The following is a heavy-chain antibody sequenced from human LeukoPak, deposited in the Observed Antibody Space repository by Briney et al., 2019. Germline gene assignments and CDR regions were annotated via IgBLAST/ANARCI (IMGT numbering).Heavy chain of an antibody. CDR1: GFTFSSYD. J-gene: IGHJ4*02. Sequence: GGSLRLSCAASGFTFSSYDMHWVRQATGKGLEWVSAIGTAGDTYYPGSVKGRFTISRENAKNSLYLQMNSLRAGDTAVYYCAREIFGYYDSSGYYDYWGQGTLVTVSS. V-gene: IGHV3-13*01. D-gene: IGHD3-22*01. CDR3: AREIFGYYDSSGYYDY. CDR2: IGTAGDT.